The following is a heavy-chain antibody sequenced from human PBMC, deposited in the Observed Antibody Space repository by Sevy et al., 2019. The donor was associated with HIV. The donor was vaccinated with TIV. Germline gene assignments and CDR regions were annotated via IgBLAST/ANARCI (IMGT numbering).Heavy chain of an antibody. J-gene: IGHJ4*01. D-gene: IGHD3-22*01. Sequence: GGCLRLSCAASGFTFSSYWMHWVRHAPGKGLVWVSRIDTDGRGTTYADSVKGRFTISRDNAKNTLYLQMNSLRAEDTAVYYCTSSKRSSVYPGYYWGHGTLVTVSS. CDR3: TSSKRSSVYPGYY. V-gene: IGHV3-74*01. CDR2: IDTDGRGT. CDR1: GFTFSSYW.